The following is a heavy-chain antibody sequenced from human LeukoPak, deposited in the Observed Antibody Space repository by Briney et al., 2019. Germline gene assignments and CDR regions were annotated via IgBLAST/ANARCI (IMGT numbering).Heavy chain of an antibody. V-gene: IGHV3-21*01. CDR2: ISSSSSYI. CDR1: GFTFSSYS. Sequence: GGSLRLSCAASGFTFSSYSMNWVRQAPGKGLEWVSSISSSSSYIYYADSVKGRFTISRDNAKNSLYLQMHSLRAEDTAVYYCARAHGNWFDPWSQGTLVTVSS. CDR3: ARAHGNWFDP. J-gene: IGHJ5*02.